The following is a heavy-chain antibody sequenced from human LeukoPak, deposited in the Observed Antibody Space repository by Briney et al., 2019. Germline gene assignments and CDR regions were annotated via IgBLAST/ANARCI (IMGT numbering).Heavy chain of an antibody. D-gene: IGHD6-25*01. CDR3: SRAQSGSGLGY. CDR1: GFSFADEA. V-gene: IGHV3-49*03. Sequence: GRSLRLSCTTSGFSFADEALSWFRQAPGKGLEWVGFIRRKASGCAIEYAASVKGGFTISRDDSNGIAYLQMNSLRAEDTAVYYCSRAQSGSGLGYWGQGTLVTVSS. J-gene: IGHJ4*02. CDR2: IRRKASGCAI.